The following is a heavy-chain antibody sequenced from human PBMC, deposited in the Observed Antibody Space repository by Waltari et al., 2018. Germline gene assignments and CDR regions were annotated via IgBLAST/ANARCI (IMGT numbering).Heavy chain of an antibody. CDR2: INPNSGGT. J-gene: IGHJ2*01. D-gene: IGHD6-13*01. Sequence: QVQLVQSGAEVKKPGASVKVSCKASGYTFTGYYMHWVRQPPGQGLEWMGRINPNSGGTNYAQKFQGRVTMTRDTSISTAYMELSRLRSDDTAVYYCASHKKGSWYLNPQWYFDLWGRGTLVTVSS. CDR3: ASHKKGSWYLNPQWYFDL. CDR1: GYTFTGYY. V-gene: IGHV1-2*06.